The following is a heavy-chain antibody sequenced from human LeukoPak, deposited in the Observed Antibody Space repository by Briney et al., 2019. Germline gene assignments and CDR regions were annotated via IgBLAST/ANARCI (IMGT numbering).Heavy chain of an antibody. V-gene: IGHV3-30-3*01. CDR1: GFTFSSYA. CDR2: ISYDGSNK. D-gene: IGHD6-6*01. Sequence: GGSLRLSCAASGFTFSSYAMHWVRQAPGKGLEWVAVISYDGSNKYYADSVKGRFTISRDNGKNSLYLQMNSLTAEDTAVYYCARELGVSRAFDIWGQGTMVTVSS. J-gene: IGHJ3*02. CDR3: ARELGVSRAFDI.